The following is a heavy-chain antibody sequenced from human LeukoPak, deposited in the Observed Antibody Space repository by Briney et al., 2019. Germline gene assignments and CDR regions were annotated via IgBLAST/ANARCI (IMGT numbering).Heavy chain of an antibody. V-gene: IGHV1-69*13. D-gene: IGHD2-2*02. J-gene: IGHJ6*02. CDR3: ARTDIVVVPAAIAYYYYYGMDV. CDR2: IIPIFGTA. Sequence: SVKVSCKASGGTFSSYAISWVRQAPGQGLEWMGGIIPIFGTANYAQKFQGRVTITADESTSTAYMELSSPRSEDTAVYYCARTDIVVVPAAIAYYYYYGMDVWGQGTTVTVSS. CDR1: GGTFSSYA.